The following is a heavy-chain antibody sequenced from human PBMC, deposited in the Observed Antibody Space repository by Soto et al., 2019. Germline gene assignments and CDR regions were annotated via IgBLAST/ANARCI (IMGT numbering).Heavy chain of an antibody. J-gene: IGHJ1*01. V-gene: IGHV1-46*01. CDR3: ARASLDHIAVAGTRYFQH. CDR2: INPSGGST. CDR1: GYTFTSYY. Sequence: PGESLKISCKGSGYTFTSYYMHWVRQAPGQGLEWMGIINPSGGSTSYAQKFQGRVTMTRDTSTSTVYMELSSLRSEDTAVYYCARASLDHIAVAGTRYFQHWGQGTLVTVSS. D-gene: IGHD6-19*01.